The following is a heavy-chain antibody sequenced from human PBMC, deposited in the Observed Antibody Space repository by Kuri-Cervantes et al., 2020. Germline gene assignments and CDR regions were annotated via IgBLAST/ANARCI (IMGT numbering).Heavy chain of an antibody. CDR1: GFTFSSYA. J-gene: IGHJ5*02. V-gene: IGHV3-23*01. CDR3: ARGPRVVVVPAADSWFDP. CDR2: ISGSGGST. Sequence: GGSLRLSCAASGFTFSSYAMSWVRQAPGKGLEWVSAISGSGGSTYYADSVKGRFTISRDNSKNTLYLQMNSLRAEDTAVYYCARGPRVVVVPAADSWFDPWSQGTLVTVSS. D-gene: IGHD2-2*01.